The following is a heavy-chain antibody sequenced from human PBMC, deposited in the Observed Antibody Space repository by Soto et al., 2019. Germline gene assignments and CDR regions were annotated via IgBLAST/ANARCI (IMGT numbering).Heavy chain of an antibody. J-gene: IGHJ4*02. CDR3: GWSREGYSYFEH. V-gene: IGHV3-74*01. D-gene: IGHD4-4*01. Sequence: EVQLVESGGGFVQPGGSLRLSCAASGFTFSSYWMHWVRQAPGAGPVWVSRISSDGSSIYYADSVKGRFTVSRDNAKNTLYLQMSSLRADDTAVYYCGWSREGYSYFEHWGQGILVTVSS. CDR1: GFTFSSYW. CDR2: ISSDGSSI.